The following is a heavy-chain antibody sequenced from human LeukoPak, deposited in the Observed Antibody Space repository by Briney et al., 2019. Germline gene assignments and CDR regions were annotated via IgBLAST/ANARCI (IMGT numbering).Heavy chain of an antibody. CDR3: ERPTDAGDPVVAFDS. J-gene: IGHJ4*02. V-gene: IGHV3-74*01. CDR1: GFTFRRCW. CDR2: INKYGRST. Sequence: AGSLRLSCSASGFTFRRCWMHWVDQAPRKERLGVAWINKYGRSTVYAHSVKGPFTISRDNAENTLYLELSSRRGDGTGRHYLERPTDAGDPVVAFDSWGQGTMVTVSS. D-gene: IGHD4-17*01.